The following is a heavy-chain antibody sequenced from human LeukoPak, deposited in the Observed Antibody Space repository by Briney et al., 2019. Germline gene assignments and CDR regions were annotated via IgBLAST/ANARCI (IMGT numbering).Heavy chain of an antibody. CDR1: GYTFTGYY. Sequence: ASVKVSCKASGYTFTGYYMHWVRQAPGQGLEWMGWINPNSGGTNYAQKLQGRVTMTRDTSISTAYMELSRLRSDDTAVYYCAREREGYSYGLGAFDIWGQGTMVTVSS. J-gene: IGHJ3*02. CDR2: INPNSGGT. D-gene: IGHD5-18*01. CDR3: AREREGYSYGLGAFDI. V-gene: IGHV1-2*02.